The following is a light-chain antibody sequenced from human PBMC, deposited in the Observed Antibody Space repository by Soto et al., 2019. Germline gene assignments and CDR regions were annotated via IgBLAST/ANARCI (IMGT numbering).Light chain of an antibody. V-gene: IGLV2-23*02. CDR1: SSDVGSYNL. Sequence: QSALTQPASVSGSPGQSITLSCTGTSSDVGSYNLVSWYQQHPGKAPKLMIYEVSKRPSGVSNRFSGSKSGNTASLTISGLQAEDEADYYCCSYAALFCGGTKLTVL. CDR2: EVS. CDR3: CSYAAL. J-gene: IGLJ2*01.